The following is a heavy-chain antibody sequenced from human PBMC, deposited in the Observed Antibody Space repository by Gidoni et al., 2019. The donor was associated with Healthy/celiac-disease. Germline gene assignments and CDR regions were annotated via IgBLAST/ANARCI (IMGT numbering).Heavy chain of an antibody. CDR2: IYYSVST. Sequence: QVQLQESGPGLVKPSETLSLTCTVSGCSISIYYWSWIRQPPGKGLDWIWYIYYSVSTNYNPTLKSRVTISVETSKNQFSLKLSSVNAADTAVYYCASRRDGYPNVYWGQGTLVTVSS. J-gene: IGHJ4*02. D-gene: IGHD5-12*01. CDR3: ASRRDGYPNVY. V-gene: IGHV4-59*01. CDR1: GCSISIYY.